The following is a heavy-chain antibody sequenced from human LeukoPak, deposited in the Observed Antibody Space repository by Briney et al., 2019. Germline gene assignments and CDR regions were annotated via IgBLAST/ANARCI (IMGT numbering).Heavy chain of an antibody. J-gene: IGHJ4*02. V-gene: IGHV3-30*02. CDR3: AKEGTASKPSDLDH. CDR2: IRYDGSDK. CDR1: GFIFTDYG. Sequence: GGSLRLSCAASGFIFTDYGMHWVRQAPGKGLEWLTFIRYDGSDKYYADSVKGRFTISRDNSKNTPYLQMNSLTSEDTAVYYCAKEGTASKPSDLDHRGQGILVTVSS. D-gene: IGHD1/OR15-1a*01.